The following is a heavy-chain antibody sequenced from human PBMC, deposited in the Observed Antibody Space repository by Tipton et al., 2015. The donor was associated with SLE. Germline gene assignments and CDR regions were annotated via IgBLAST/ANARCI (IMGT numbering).Heavy chain of an antibody. Sequence: QSGAEVKKPGAAVKVSCKASGYTFTSYDINWVRQATGQGLEWMGWMNPNSGNTGYAQKFRGRVTITRNTSISTAYMELSSRRSEDTAVYYCARGPSWSGYYYYFDYWGQGTLVTVSS. CDR3: ARGPSWSGYYYYFDY. CDR1: GYTFTSYD. D-gene: IGHD3-3*01. CDR2: MNPNSGNT. J-gene: IGHJ4*02. V-gene: IGHV1-8*01.